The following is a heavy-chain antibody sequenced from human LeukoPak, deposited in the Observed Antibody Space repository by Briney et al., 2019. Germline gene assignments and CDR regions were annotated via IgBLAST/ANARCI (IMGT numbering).Heavy chain of an antibody. CDR1: GXSISSGDYY. CDR2: IYYSGST. CDR3: ARTSRTGEPEYFQH. Sequence: SETLSLTCTVSGXSISSGDYYWSWIRQPPGKGLEWIGYIYYSGSTYYNPSLEGRVTISVDTSENQFSLRLSSVTAADTAVYYCARTSRTGEPEYFQHWGQGTLVTVSS. D-gene: IGHD2-8*02. V-gene: IGHV4-30-4*01. J-gene: IGHJ1*01.